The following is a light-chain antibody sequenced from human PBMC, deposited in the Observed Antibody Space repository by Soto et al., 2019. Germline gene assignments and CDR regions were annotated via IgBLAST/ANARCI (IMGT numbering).Light chain of an antibody. J-gene: IGKJ3*01. CDR3: PQYDHLPPFT. CDR1: QDIRKY. CDR2: GAS. Sequence: DIQMTQSPSSLSASVGDRVTITCQASQDIRKYLSWYQQKPGRAPKLLIYGASNLETGVPSRFSGSGYGTDFTFTISSLQPEDIATSYCPQYDHLPPFTFGPGTKVATK. V-gene: IGKV1-33*01.